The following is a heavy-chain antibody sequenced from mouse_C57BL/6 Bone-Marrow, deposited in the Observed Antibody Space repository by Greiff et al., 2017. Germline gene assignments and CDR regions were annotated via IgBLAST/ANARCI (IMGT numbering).Heavy chain of an antibody. V-gene: IGHV14-2*01. CDR3: APIYYGNYCAMDY. J-gene: IGHJ4*01. CDR2: IDPEDGET. D-gene: IGHD2-1*01. CDR1: GFNFKDYY. Sequence: VQLKQSGAELVKPGASVKLSCTASGFNFKDYYMHWVKQRTEQGLEWIGRIDPEDGETKYAPKFQGKATITADTSSNTAYLQLSSLPSEDTTVYYCAPIYYGNYCAMDYWGQGTSVTVSS.